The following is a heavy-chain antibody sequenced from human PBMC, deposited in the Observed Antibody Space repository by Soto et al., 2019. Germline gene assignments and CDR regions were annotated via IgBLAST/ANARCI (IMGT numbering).Heavy chain of an antibody. Sequence: LRLSCAASGFTFSSYAMHWVRQAPGKGLEWVAVISYDGSNKYYADSVKGRFTISRDNSKNTLYLQMNSLRAEDTAVYYCARWPQQLTFDYWGQGTLVTVSS. D-gene: IGHD6-13*01. CDR1: GFTFSSYA. CDR3: ARWPQQLTFDY. V-gene: IGHV3-30-3*01. J-gene: IGHJ4*02. CDR2: ISYDGSNK.